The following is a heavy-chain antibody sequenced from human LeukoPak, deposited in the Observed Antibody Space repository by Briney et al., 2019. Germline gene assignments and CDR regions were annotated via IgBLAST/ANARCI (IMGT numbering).Heavy chain of an antibody. CDR3: AGGITMIAFPFDY. D-gene: IGHD3-22*01. CDR1: GGSISSYY. CDR2: IYYSGST. V-gene: IGHV4-59*01. Sequence: SETLSLTCTVSGGSISSYYWSWIRQPPGKGLEWIGYIYYSGSTNYNPSLKSRVTISVDTSKNQFSLKLSSVTAADTAVYYCAGGITMIAFPFDYWGQGTLVTVSS. J-gene: IGHJ4*02.